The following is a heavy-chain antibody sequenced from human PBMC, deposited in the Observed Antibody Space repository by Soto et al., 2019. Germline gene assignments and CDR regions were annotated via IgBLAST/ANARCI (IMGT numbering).Heavy chain of an antibody. J-gene: IGHJ4*02. V-gene: IGHV4-30-4*01. CDR2: IDYSGTT. D-gene: IGHD3-10*01. CDR1: GGSISSGDYY. Sequence: QVQLQESGPGLVKPSQTLSLTCTVSGGSISSGDYYWSWIRQPPGKGLEWIGYIDYSGTTYYNPPLKCRVTISLDTSTTPFSPKLSSVTAADTAVYYCARLWGFGTTTIDYWVQATLVTFSS. CDR3: ARLWGFGTTTIDY.